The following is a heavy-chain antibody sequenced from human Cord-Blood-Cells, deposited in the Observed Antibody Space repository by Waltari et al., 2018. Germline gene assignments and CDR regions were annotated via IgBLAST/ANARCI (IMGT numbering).Heavy chain of an antibody. CDR2: ICGGGST. CDR3: ARDESTVTDY. D-gene: IGHD4-4*01. J-gene: IGHJ4*02. V-gene: IGHV3-66*01. CDR1: GFTVSSNY. Sequence: EVQLVESGGGLVQPGGSLRLSCAASGFTVSSNYMSWVRRAPGKGLGLVSVICGGGSTYYADSVKGRLTISRDNSKNALYLQMNSLRAEDTAVYYCARDESTVTDYWGQGTLVTVSS.